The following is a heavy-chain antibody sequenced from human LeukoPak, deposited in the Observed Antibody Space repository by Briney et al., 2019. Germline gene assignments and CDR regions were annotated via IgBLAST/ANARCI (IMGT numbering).Heavy chain of an antibody. J-gene: IGHJ6*02. D-gene: IGHD6-13*01. CDR2: IYYSGST. CDR3: ASIAAGAAYYGMDV. Sequence: SETLSLTCTVSGGSISSYYWSWIRQPPGKGLEWIGYIYYSGSTNYNPSLKSRVTISVDTSENQFSLKLSSVTAADTAVYYCASIAAGAAYYGMDVWGQGTTVTVSS. V-gene: IGHV4-59*08. CDR1: GGSISSYY.